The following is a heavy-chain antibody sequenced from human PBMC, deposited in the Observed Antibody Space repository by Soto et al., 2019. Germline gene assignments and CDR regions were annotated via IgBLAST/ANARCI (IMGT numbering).Heavy chain of an antibody. CDR2: ISSSSSTI. CDR3: ARGSDFWSGYYTNGVLNSFDP. J-gene: IGHJ5*02. V-gene: IGHV3-48*02. D-gene: IGHD3-3*01. CDR1: GFTFSGYS. Sequence: EVQLVESGGGLVQPGGSLRLSCAASGFTFSGYSMNWVRQAPGKGLEWVSYISSSSSTIYYADSVKGRFTISRDNAKNSLYLQMNSLRDEDTAVYYCARGSDFWSGYYTNGVLNSFDPWGQGTLVTVSS.